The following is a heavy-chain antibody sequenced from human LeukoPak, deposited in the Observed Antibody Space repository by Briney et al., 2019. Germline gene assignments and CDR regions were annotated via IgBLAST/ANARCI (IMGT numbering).Heavy chain of an antibody. CDR3: ARYLASSWYYYFDY. J-gene: IGHJ4*02. V-gene: IGHV4-39*01. D-gene: IGHD6-13*01. CDR1: GGSISSSSYY. Sequence: SETLSLTCTVSGGSISSSSYYWGWIRQPPGKGLEWIGSIYYSGSTYHTPSIKSRVTISVDTSKNQFSRKLSSVTSADTAVSHCARYLASSWYYYFDYWGQGTPAAVSS. CDR2: IYYSGST.